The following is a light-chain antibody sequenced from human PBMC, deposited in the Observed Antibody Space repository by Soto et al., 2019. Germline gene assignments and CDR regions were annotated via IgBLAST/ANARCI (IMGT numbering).Light chain of an antibody. CDR2: KAS. Sequence: DIQMTQSPSTLSASVGDRVTITCRASQSISSWLAWYQQKPGKAPKLLIYKASTLQSGVPSRFSGSGSGTEFTLAISSLQPDDFATYYCQQYNDNWTFGQRTKV. CDR3: QQYNDNWT. V-gene: IGKV1-5*03. J-gene: IGKJ1*01. CDR1: QSISSW.